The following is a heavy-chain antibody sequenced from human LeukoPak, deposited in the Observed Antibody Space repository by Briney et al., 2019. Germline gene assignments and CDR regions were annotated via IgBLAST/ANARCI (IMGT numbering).Heavy chain of an antibody. CDR1: GFTLSSYA. V-gene: IGHV3-23*01. CDR3: AKVKRVVAANFDY. CDR2: ISGSGGST. J-gene: IGHJ4*02. Sequence: PGGSLRLSCAASGFTLSSYAMSWVRQPPGKGLEWVSAISGSGGSTYYADSVKGRFTISRDNSKNTLYLQMNSLRAEDTAVYYCAKVKRVVAANFDYWGQGTLVTVSS. D-gene: IGHD2-15*01.